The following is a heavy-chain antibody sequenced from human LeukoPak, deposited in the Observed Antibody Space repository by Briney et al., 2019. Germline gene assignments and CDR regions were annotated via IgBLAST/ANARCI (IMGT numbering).Heavy chain of an antibody. D-gene: IGHD3-16*02. CDR3: AKEGWRDFKYDYVWGSYRPAHNWFDP. J-gene: IGHJ5*02. Sequence: GGSLRLSCAASGFTFSSYAMSWVRQAPGKGLEWVSAISGSGGSTYYADSVKGRFTISRDNSKNTLYLQMDSLRAEETAVYYCAKEGWRDFKYDYVWGSYRPAHNWFDPWGQGTLVTVSS. CDR2: ISGSGGST. CDR1: GFTFSSYA. V-gene: IGHV3-23*01.